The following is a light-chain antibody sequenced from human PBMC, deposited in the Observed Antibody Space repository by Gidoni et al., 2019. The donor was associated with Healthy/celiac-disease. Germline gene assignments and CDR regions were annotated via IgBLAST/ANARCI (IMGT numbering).Light chain of an antibody. CDR2: AAS. Sequence: DMQTTQSASSLSASVGDRVTITCRASQSISSYLNWYQQKPGKAPKLLIYAASSLQSGVPSRFSGSGSGTVFTLTISSLQPEYFATYYCQQSYSTLGYTFGQGTKLEIK. CDR3: QQSYSTLGYT. CDR1: QSISSY. J-gene: IGKJ2*01. V-gene: IGKV1-39*01.